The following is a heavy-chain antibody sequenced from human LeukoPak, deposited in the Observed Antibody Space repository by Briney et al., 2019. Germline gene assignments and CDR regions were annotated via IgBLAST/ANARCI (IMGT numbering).Heavy chain of an antibody. V-gene: IGHV4-39*01. CDR2: IYYSGST. Sequence: SETLSLTRTVSGGSISSSSYYWGWIRQPPGKGLEWIGSIYYSGSTYYNPSLKSRVTISVDTSKNQFSLKLSSVTAADTAVYYCARQSKGKQLVLDYWGQGTLVTVSS. CDR3: ARQSKGKQLVLDY. J-gene: IGHJ4*02. D-gene: IGHD6-13*01. CDR1: GGSISSSSYY.